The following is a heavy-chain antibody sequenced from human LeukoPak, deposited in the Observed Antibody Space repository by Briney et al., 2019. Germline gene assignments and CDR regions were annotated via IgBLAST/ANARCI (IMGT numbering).Heavy chain of an antibody. J-gene: IGHJ5*02. V-gene: IGHV4-38-2*01. Sequence: SETLSLTCAVSGYSISSGYYWGWIRQPPGKGLEWIGSIYHSGSTYYNPSLKSRVTISVDTSKNQFSLKLSSVTAADTVVYYCASRVYYYGSGSYYSWFDPWGQGTLVTVSS. D-gene: IGHD3-10*01. CDR1: GYSISSGYY. CDR2: IYHSGST. CDR3: ASRVYYYGSGSYYSWFDP.